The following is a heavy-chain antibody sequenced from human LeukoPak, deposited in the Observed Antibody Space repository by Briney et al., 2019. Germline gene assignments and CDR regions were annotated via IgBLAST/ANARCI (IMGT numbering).Heavy chain of an antibody. CDR3: ARGADTNGYPASLGWYFDL. Sequence: TGGSLTLSCAASGFTVSSCYMSWVRQAPGKGLEWVSVLYRHDSTYYADPVKGRFTISRDISKHPLYLQMNALSAEDTAYCCCARGADTNGYPASLGWYFDLWGGGALVAVSS. CDR2: LYRHDST. CDR1: GFTVSSCY. J-gene: IGHJ2*01. V-gene: IGHV3-53*01. D-gene: IGHD2-8*01.